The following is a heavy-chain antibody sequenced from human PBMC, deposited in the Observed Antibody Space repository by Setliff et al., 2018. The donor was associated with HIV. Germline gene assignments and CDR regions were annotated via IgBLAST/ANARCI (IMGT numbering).Heavy chain of an antibody. D-gene: IGHD6-19*01. Sequence: ASVKVSCKASGFPFSSYGISWVRQAPGQGLEWMGWISAYNGKTEYAQNFQGRVTMTKEISTSTAWTSTSTAYMELRSLRSDDTAVYYCASCMAGHYYYYMDVWGKGTTVTVSS. J-gene: IGHJ6*03. CDR1: GFPFSSYG. CDR3: ASCMAGHYYYYMDV. CDR2: ISAYNGKT. V-gene: IGHV1-18*01.